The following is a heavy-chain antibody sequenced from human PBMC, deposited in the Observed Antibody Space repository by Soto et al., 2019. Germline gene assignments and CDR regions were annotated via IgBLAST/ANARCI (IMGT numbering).Heavy chain of an antibody. D-gene: IGHD5-18*01. CDR1: GYTFTSYS. Sequence: QVQLVQSGAEEKKPGASVKVSCKASGYTFTSYSMHWVRLSPGQRLEWMGWINAGNGNTKYSQKFQGRVTITRDTSASTAYMELSSLRSEDTAVYYCAVAVDTVTFHAFDIWGQGTMVTVSS. CDR3: AVAVDTVTFHAFDI. V-gene: IGHV1-3*05. CDR2: INAGNGNT. J-gene: IGHJ3*02.